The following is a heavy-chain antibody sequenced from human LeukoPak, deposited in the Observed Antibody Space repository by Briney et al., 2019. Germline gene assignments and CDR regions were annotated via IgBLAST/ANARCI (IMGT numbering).Heavy chain of an antibody. Sequence: SETLSLTCTVSGGSIRSYYWSWIRQPPGKGLEWIGYIYHSGSTNYNPSLKTRVTISLDTSKNQFSLKLSSVTAADTAVYYCTRVSYFAFWSGSYSSPPGDAFDIRGQGTMVTVSS. J-gene: IGHJ3*02. CDR3: TRVSYFAFWSGSYSSPPGDAFDI. V-gene: IGHV4-59*01. D-gene: IGHD3-3*01. CDR2: IYHSGST. CDR1: GGSIRSYY.